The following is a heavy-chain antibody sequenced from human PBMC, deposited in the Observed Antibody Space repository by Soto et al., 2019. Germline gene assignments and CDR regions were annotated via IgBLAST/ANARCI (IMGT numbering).Heavy chain of an antibody. Sequence: QVQLVQSGAEVKKPGASVKVSCTASGYTFTSYCISWVRQAPGQGLEWMGWISAYNGNTNYAQKLQGRVTMTTATSTSTAYMELRSLRSDDTAVYYCAGHSAVDTAFDSWGQGTLVTVSS. V-gene: IGHV1-18*01. CDR2: ISAYNGNT. CDR3: AGHSAVDTAFDS. CDR1: GYTFTSYC. D-gene: IGHD5-18*01. J-gene: IGHJ4*02.